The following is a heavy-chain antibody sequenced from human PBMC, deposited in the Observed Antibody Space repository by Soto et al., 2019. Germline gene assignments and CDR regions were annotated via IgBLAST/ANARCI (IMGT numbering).Heavy chain of an antibody. CDR3: ARYSSGSSDPRLDY. D-gene: IGHD6-19*01. V-gene: IGHV4-4*02. J-gene: IGHJ4*02. CDR2: IFHSGNI. CDR1: GDSISSSNW. Sequence: SETLSLTCTVSGDSISSSNWWNWVRHPPGKGLEWIGEIFHSGNINYNPSLKSRVTVSLDKSKNQFSLRLTSVTAADTAVYYCARYSSGSSDPRLDYWGQGTPVTVSS.